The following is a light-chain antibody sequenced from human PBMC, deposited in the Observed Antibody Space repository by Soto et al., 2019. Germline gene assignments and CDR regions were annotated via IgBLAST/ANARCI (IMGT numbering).Light chain of an antibody. CDR2: EAS. J-gene: IGKJ1*01. Sequence: DIQMTQSPSTLSASVGDRVTLTCRASQSVNSWLAWYQQKPGKAPKLLLSEASNLKDGVPSRFSGSGSETEFSLTISGLQPDDFATDYCQQYRSQRTFGQGTRV. V-gene: IGKV1-5*03. CDR1: QSVNSW. CDR3: QQYRSQRT.